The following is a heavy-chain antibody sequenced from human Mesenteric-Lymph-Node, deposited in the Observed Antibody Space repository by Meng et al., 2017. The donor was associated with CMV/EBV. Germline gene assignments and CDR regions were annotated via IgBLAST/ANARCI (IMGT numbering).Heavy chain of an antibody. CDR1: GGSFSGYY. J-gene: IGHJ4*02. CDR2: INHSGST. D-gene: IGHD4-23*01. V-gene: IGHV4-34*01. Sequence: WGGGLLKPSETLSLTCAVYGGSFSGYYWSWIRQPPGKGLEWIGEINHSGSTNYNPSLKSRVTISVDTSKNQFSLKLSSVTAADTAVYYCARHQRWLKSEGGFNYWGQGTLVTVSS. CDR3: ARHQRWLKSEGGFNY.